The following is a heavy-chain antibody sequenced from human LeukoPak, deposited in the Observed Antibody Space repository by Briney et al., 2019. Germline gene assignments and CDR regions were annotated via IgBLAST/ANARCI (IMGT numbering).Heavy chain of an antibody. Sequence: SETLSLTCAVSGYSISSAYYWGWRRQPPGKGLEWIVSIHHGGSTYFNPSLKSRVTISVDTAKTQFSLKLTSVTAAATAVYSCARDRVGAPYAFDIWGHGTMVTVSS. J-gene: IGHJ3*02. CDR1: GYSISSAYY. CDR3: ARDRVGAPYAFDI. CDR2: IHHGGST. V-gene: IGHV4-38-2*02. D-gene: IGHD1-26*01.